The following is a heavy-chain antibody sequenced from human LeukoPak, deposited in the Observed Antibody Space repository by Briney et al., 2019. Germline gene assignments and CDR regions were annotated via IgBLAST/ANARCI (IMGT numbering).Heavy chain of an antibody. J-gene: IGHJ4*02. CDR3: ARDGDPVGLVGVYCDY. CDR2: VDHTGST. CDR1: DDSITMYY. V-gene: IGHV4-59*12. Sequence: PSETLSLTCSVSDDSITMYYWTWIRQPPGKGLEWIGYVDHTGSTNFNPSLNGRVSISRDTTKNLFSLKLSSVTAADTAVYYCARDGDPVGLVGVYCDYWGQGTLVTVSS. D-gene: IGHD2-15*01.